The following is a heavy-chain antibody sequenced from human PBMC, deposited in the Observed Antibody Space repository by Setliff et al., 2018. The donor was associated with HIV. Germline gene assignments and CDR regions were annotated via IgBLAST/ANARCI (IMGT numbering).Heavy chain of an antibody. CDR2: ISAYNGNT. Sequence: EASVKVSCKASGYTSTDYGISWVRQAPGQGLEWMGWISAYNGNTKYAQKFQGRVTITADESTSTAYMELSSLRSEDTAVYYCARGGVYYYDSSGWSMDYWGQGTLVTVSS. D-gene: IGHD3-22*01. V-gene: IGHV1-18*01. CDR1: GYTSTDYG. J-gene: IGHJ4*02. CDR3: ARGGVYYYDSSGWSMDY.